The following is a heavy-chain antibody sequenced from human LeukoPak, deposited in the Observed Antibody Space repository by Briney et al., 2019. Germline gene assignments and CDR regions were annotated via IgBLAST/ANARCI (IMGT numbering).Heavy chain of an antibody. V-gene: IGHV4-4*09. J-gene: IGHJ5*02. CDR3: AKRQGPNSGSYDYFDP. CDR2: IHGSGYI. D-gene: IGHD1-26*01. Sequence: KPSETLSLTCTVSGGSIGTYYWSWIRQPPGQGLEWIAYIHGSGYINYNPSLQSRVTISLDTSKNQFSLEMSSLTAADTAVYYCAKRQGPNSGSYDYFDPWGQGTLVTVSS. CDR1: GGSIGTYY.